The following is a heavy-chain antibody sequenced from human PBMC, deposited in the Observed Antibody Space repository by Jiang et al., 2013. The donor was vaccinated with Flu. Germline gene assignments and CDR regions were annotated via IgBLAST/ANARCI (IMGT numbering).Heavy chain of an antibody. J-gene: IGHJ4*02. Sequence: KPTQTLTLTCTFSGFSLSASEVGVGWIRQPPGKALEWLALILFGSDDKRYSSSLKSRLTITKDTSKNQVVLTLTNLDPVDTATYYCVHLIWGSIPFDHWGQDPGHRLL. CDR3: VHLIWGSIPFDH. CDR1: GFSLSASEVG. V-gene: IGHV2-5*01. CDR2: ILFGSDDK. D-gene: IGHD3-16*01.